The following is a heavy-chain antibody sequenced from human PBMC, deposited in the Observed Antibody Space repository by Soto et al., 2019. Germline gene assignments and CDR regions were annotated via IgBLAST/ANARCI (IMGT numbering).Heavy chain of an antibody. D-gene: IGHD6-6*01. CDR1: GGSISSYY. Sequence: PSETLSLTCTVSGGSISSYYWSWIRQPPGKGLEWIGDIYYSGSTNYNPSLKSRVTISVDTSKNQFSLKLSSVTAADTAVYYCARTSSYYYYYYMDVWGKGTTVTVSS. V-gene: IGHV4-59*12. CDR2: IYYSGST. J-gene: IGHJ6*03. CDR3: ARTSSYYYYYYMDV.